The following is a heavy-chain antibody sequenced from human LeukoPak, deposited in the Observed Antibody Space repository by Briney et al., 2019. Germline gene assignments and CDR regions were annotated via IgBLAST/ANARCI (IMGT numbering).Heavy chain of an antibody. V-gene: IGHV4-61*01. CDR1: GGSVSSGSYY. CDR2: IYYSGST. J-gene: IGHJ4*02. CDR3: AREAMYSYGNNFDY. D-gene: IGHD5-18*01. Sequence: SSETLSLTCTVSGGSVSSGSYYWSWIRQPPGKGLEWIGYIYYSGSTNYNPSLKSRVTISVDTSKNQFSLKLSSVTAADTAVYHCAREAMYSYGNNFDYWGQGTLVTVSS.